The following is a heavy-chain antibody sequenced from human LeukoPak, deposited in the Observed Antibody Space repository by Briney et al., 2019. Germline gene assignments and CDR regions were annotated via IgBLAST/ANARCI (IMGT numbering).Heavy chain of an antibody. CDR3: ARVGYGGYGGYDY. D-gene: IGHD5-12*01. J-gene: IGHJ4*02. CDR1: GFTFSSYW. CDR2: IKQDGSEK. Sequence: PGGSLRLSCAASGFTFSSYWMNWVRQAPGIGLEWVANIKQDGSEKYYVDSVKGRFTISRDNAKNSLYLQMNSLRAEDTAVYYCARVGYGGYGGYDYWDRGTLVTVSS. V-gene: IGHV3-7*04.